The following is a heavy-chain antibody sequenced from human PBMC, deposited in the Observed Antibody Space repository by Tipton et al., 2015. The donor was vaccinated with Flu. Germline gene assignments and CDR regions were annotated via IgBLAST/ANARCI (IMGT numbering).Heavy chain of an antibody. V-gene: IGHV4-61*01. J-gene: IGHJ4*02. CDR3: ARSSRSIFVDY. CDR1: GGSVSSGSYY. CDR2: IYYSGST. D-gene: IGHD3-3*01. Sequence: TLSLTCTVSGGSVSSGSYYWSWIRQPPGKGLEWIGYIYYSGSTNYNPSLKSRVTISVDTSKNQFSLKLSSVTAADTAVYYCARSSRSIFVDYWGQGTLVTVSS.